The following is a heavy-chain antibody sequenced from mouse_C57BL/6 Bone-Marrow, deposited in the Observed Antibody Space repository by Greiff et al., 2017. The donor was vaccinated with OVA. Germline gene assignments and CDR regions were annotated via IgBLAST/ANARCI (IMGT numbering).Heavy chain of an antibody. Sequence: QVQLKQPGTELVKPGASVKLSCKASGYTFTSYWMHWVKQRPGQGLEWIGNINPSNGGTNYNEKFKSKATLTVDKSSSTAYMQLSSLTSEDSAVYYYAREEELTLCWYFDVWGTGTTVTVSS. CDR1: GYTFTSYW. V-gene: IGHV1-53*01. J-gene: IGHJ1*03. CDR3: AREEELTLCWYFDV. D-gene: IGHD1-1*02. CDR2: INPSNGGT.